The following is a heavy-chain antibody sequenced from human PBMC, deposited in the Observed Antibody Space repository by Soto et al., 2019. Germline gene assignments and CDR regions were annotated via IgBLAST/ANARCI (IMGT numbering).Heavy chain of an antibody. V-gene: IGHV1-46*01. CDR1: GYTLTSYY. Sequence: ASVKVSCKASGYTLTSYYMHWVRQAPGQGLEWMGIINPSGGSTSYAQKFQGRVTMTRDTSTSTVYMELSSLRSEDTAVYYCASQRGYSYGYVLDYYYYGMDVWGQGTTVTVSS. CDR3: ASQRGYSYGYVLDYYYYGMDV. CDR2: INPSGGST. J-gene: IGHJ6*02. D-gene: IGHD5-18*01.